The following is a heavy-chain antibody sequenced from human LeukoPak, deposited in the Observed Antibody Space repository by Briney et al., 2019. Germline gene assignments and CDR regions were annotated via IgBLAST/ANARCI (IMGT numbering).Heavy chain of an antibody. V-gene: IGHV1-24*01. J-gene: IGHJ3*02. CDR3: ATILRLGTYLNACDI. CDR2: FDPEDGET. Sequence: VASVTVSCKVSGYTLTELSMHWVRQAPGKGLEWMGGFDPEDGETIYAQKFQGRVTMTEDTSTDTAYMELSSLRSEDTAVYYCATILRLGTYLNACDIWGQGTLVTVSS. D-gene: IGHD3-16*01. CDR1: GYTLTELS.